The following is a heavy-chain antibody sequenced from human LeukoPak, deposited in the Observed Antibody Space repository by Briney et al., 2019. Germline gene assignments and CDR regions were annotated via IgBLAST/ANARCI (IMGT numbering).Heavy chain of an antibody. CDR3: AREGRHYYDSSGLDAFDI. D-gene: IGHD3-22*01. Sequence: ASVKVSCKASGYTFTGYYMHWVRQAPGQGLEWMGWINPNSGGTNYAQKFQGRVTMTRDTSISTAYMELSRLRSDDTAVYYCAREGRHYYDSSGLDAFDIWGQGTMVTVPS. J-gene: IGHJ3*02. V-gene: IGHV1-2*02. CDR2: INPNSGGT. CDR1: GYTFTGYY.